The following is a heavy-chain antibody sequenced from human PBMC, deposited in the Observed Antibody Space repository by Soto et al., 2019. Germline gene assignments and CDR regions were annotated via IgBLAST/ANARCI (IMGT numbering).Heavy chain of an antibody. V-gene: IGHV1-8*01. CDR3: VRQAGGASTPGDDY. D-gene: IGHD2-15*01. Sequence: QVQLVQSGAEVRKPGASVRVSCKASGYTFDAFDIHWVRQATGQGLELMGWMNPYTGETAYTQTFRGRVSMTRDTSVSTAYMELTSLTSEDSAIYFCVRQAGGASTPGDDYWGHGTLVTVSS. CDR2: MNPYTGET. CDR1: GYTFDAFD. J-gene: IGHJ4*03.